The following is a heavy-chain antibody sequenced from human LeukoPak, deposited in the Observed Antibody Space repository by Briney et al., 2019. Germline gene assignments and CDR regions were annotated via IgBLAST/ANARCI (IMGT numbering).Heavy chain of an antibody. CDR1: GYTLTELS. CDR2: FDPGDGET. D-gene: IGHD3-22*01. J-gene: IGHJ3*02. CDR3: ATRPYYYDSSGYYDAFDI. V-gene: IGHV1-24*01. Sequence: ASVKVSCKVSGYTLTELSMHWVRQAPGKGLEWMGGFDPGDGETIYAQKFQGRVTMTEDTSTDTAYMELSSLRSEDTAVYYCATRPYYYDSSGYYDAFDIWGQGTMVTVSS.